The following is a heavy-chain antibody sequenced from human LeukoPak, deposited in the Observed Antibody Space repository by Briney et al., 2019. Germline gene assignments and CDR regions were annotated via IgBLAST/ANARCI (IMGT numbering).Heavy chain of an antibody. Sequence: ASVKVSCKTSGYTFTDYDITWVRQAPGQGLEWMGRVIPYNGNTYYSQRFQDRVTITKDTSTGTAYMDLRTDDTAMYYCARNGRVRRVVKDLFEYWGQGTLVAVSS. V-gene: IGHV1-18*01. J-gene: IGHJ4*02. CDR1: GYTFTDYD. CDR2: VIPYNGNT. D-gene: IGHD3-10*01. CDR3: ARNGRVRRVVKDLFEY.